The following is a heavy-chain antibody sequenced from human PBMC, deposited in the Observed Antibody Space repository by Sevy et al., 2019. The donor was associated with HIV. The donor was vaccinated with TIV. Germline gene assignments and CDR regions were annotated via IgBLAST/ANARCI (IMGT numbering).Heavy chain of an antibody. Sequence: ASVKVSCKASGYTFTDYYMHWVRQAPGQGHEWMGRINPKSGGTNYAQELQGRVTMTRDTSISTAYMELSRLRSDDTAVYYCARYCSSTSCYAPPFDYWGQGTLVTVSS. CDR3: ARYCSSTSCYAPPFDY. D-gene: IGHD2-2*01. V-gene: IGHV1-2*06. J-gene: IGHJ4*02. CDR2: INPKSGGT. CDR1: GYTFTDYY.